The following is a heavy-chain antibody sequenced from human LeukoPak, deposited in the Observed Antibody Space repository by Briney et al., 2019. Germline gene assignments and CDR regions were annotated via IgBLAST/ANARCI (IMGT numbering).Heavy chain of an antibody. V-gene: IGHV4-39*01. D-gene: IGHD6-13*01. CDR1: GGSISSSSHY. CDR3: ARHGGSWTFDY. CDR2: IHYSGST. Sequence: SETLSLTCTVSGGSISSSSHYWGWIRQPPGKGMEWIGSIHYSGSTYYNPSLKSRVTISVDTSKNQFSLKLSSVTAADTAMYFCARHGGSWTFDYWGQGTLVTVSS. J-gene: IGHJ4*02.